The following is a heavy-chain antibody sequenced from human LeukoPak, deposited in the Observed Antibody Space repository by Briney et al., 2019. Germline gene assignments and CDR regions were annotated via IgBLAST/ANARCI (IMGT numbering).Heavy chain of an antibody. V-gene: IGHV3-33*01. CDR1: GFTFSSYC. D-gene: IGHD7-27*01. Sequence: PGRSLRLFCAASGFTFSSYCMHWVRQAPGKGLEWVAVIWFDGSNKYYADSVKGRFTISRDNSKNTLYLQMNSLRAEDTAVYYCARDRDWGCSYCSYWGQGTLVTVSS. J-gene: IGHJ4*02. CDR2: IWFDGSNK. CDR3: ARDRDWGCSYCSY.